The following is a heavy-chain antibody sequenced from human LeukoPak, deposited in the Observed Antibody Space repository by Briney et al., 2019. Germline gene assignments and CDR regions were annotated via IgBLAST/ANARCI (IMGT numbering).Heavy chain of an antibody. CDR3: ARGRPAGYFDY. CDR2: IYSGGST. D-gene: IGHD6-6*01. J-gene: IGHJ4*02. Sequence: GGSLRLSCAASGFTVSSNYMSWVRQAPGKGLEWVSVIYSGGSTYYADSVKGRFTISRDNSKNTLNLQMNSLRAEDTAVYYCARGRPAGYFDYWGQGTLVTVSS. CDR1: GFTVSSNY. V-gene: IGHV3-53*01.